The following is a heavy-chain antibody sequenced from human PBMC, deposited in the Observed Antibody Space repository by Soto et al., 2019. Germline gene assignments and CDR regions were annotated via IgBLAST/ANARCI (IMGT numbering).Heavy chain of an antibody. D-gene: IGHD5-18*01. CDR1: GDSVTNYF. CDR2: IHKSGTT. V-gene: IGHV4-59*08. CDR3: ALGYSKAHGGFDY. Sequence: PSETLSLTCTVSGDSVTNYFWNWMRQAPGKGLEWIGYIHKSGTTNYSPSLQSRVTISVDTSKSQFSLRLSSVTAADTAVYYCALGYSKAHGGFDYWGQGALVTVS. J-gene: IGHJ4*02.